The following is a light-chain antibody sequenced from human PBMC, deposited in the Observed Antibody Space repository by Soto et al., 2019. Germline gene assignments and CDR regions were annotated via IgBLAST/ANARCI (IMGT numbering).Light chain of an antibody. Sequence: DIQMTQSPSSLSASVGDRVTITCRASQNINRYLNWYQQKPGKAPKVLIYAASSLQSGVPSRFSGSGSGTDFTLTISSVQPEDFGTYYCQQSYRTITFGQGTRLEIK. V-gene: IGKV1-39*01. CDR1: QNINRY. CDR2: AAS. J-gene: IGKJ5*01. CDR3: QQSYRTIT.